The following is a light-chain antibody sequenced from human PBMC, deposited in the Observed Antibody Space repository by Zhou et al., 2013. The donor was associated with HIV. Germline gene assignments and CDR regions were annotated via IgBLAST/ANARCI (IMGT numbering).Light chain of an antibody. J-gene: IGKJ4*01. V-gene: IGKV1-5*03. CDR1: QSISSW. Sequence: DIQMTQSPSTLSASVGDRVTITCRASQSISSWLAWYQQKPGKAPKLLIYKASSLESGVPSRFSGSGSGTEFTLTISSLQPDDFATYYCQQYYSYPLSFGRRDQGGGSN. CDR2: KAS. CDR3: QQYYSYPLS.